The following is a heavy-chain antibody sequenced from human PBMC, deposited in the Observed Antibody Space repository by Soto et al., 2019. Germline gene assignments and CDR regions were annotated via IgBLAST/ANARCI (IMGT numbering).Heavy chain of an antibody. CDR2: IGADGDT. J-gene: IGHJ6*03. Sequence: GGSLRLSCAASGSTFSSYDMHWVRQSTGKGLEWVSGIGADGDTYYLDSVKGRFIISRENAKNSLYLQMNSLRAGDTAVYYCARAGVPSTSNDYYYMDVWGKGTTVTVSS. V-gene: IGHV3-13*01. D-gene: IGHD1-26*01. CDR3: ARAGVPSTSNDYYYMDV. CDR1: GSTFSSYD.